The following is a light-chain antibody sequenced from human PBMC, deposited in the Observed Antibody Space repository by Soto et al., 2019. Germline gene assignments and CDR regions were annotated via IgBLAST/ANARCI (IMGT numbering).Light chain of an antibody. J-gene: IGKJ2*01. CDR2: KPS. CDR1: QSLTTW. V-gene: IGKV1-5*03. Sequence: DILMTQSPSTLSASVGDRVTITCRASQSLTTWLAWFQQKTGKAPKLLTYKPSTLEIGTTSRFRGSGSGTEFTLTITGLQPVDFATYDGQQYNSFPYSFGQGTKLEIK. CDR3: QQYNSFPYS.